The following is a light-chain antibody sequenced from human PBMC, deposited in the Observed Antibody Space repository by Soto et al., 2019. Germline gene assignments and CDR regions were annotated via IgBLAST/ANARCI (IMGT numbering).Light chain of an antibody. J-gene: IGKJ1*01. Sequence: EIVLTQSPGTLSLSPGERATLSCRASQRISSSSLAWYQQKPGQAPRLLIYDASKRATGIPDRFSGSGSGTDLNLTTTRLEPEAFAVYYCQQRGGSQPPWTFGPGTKGDIK. CDR3: QQRGGSQPPWT. CDR2: DAS. CDR1: QRISSSS. V-gene: IGKV3-20*01.